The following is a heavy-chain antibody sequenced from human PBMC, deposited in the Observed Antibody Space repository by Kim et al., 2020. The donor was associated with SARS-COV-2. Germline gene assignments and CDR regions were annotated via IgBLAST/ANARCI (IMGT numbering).Heavy chain of an antibody. CDR1: GFTFSSYA. CDR3: AKGSVLRYFDWLFLGGMDV. V-gene: IGHV3-23*01. Sequence: GGSLRLSCAASGFTFSSYAMSWVRQAPGKGLEWVSAISGSGGSTYYADSVKGRFTISRDNSKNTLYLQMNSLRAEDTAVYYCAKGSVLRYFDWLFLGGMDVWGQGITVTVSS. CDR2: ISGSGGST. D-gene: IGHD3-9*01. J-gene: IGHJ6*02.